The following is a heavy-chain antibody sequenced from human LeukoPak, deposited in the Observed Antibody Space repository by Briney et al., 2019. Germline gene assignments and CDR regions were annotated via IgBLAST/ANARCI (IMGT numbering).Heavy chain of an antibody. Sequence: SETLSLTCAVYGGSFSGYYWSWIRQPPGKGLEWIGEINHSGSTNYNPSLKSRVTISVDTSKNQFSLKLSSVTAADTAVYYCARDRASTIDYWGQGTLVTVSS. CDR1: GGSFSGYY. V-gene: IGHV4-34*01. CDR2: INHSGST. D-gene: IGHD5-24*01. CDR3: ARDRASTIDY. J-gene: IGHJ4*02.